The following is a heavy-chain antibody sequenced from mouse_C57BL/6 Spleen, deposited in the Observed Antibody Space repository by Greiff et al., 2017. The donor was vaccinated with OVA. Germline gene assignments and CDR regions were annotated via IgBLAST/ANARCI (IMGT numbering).Heavy chain of an antibody. CDR2: INYDGSST. CDR1: GFTFSDYY. V-gene: IGHV5-16*01. J-gene: IGHJ2*01. CDR3: ARDRGDYDGYFDY. Sequence: EVQLVESEGGLVQPGSSMKLSCTASGFTFSDYYMAWVRQVPEKGLEWVANINYDGSSTYYLDSLKSRFIISRDNAKNILYLQMSSLKSEDTATYYCARDRGDYDGYFDYWGQGTTLTVSS. D-gene: IGHD2-3*01.